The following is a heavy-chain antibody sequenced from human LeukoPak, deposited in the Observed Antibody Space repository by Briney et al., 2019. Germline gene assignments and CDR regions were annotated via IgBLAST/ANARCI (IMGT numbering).Heavy chain of an antibody. CDR3: ARHDGWLSHYWYFDL. J-gene: IGHJ2*01. CDR2: IDPSDSYT. D-gene: IGHD6-19*01. Sequence: GESLKISCKGSGYSFTSYWISWVRQMPGKGLEWMGRIDPSDSYTNYSPSFQGHVTISADKSISTAYLQWSSLKASDTAMHYCARHDGWLSHYWYFDLWGRGALVTVSS. V-gene: IGHV5-10-1*01. CDR1: GYSFTSYW.